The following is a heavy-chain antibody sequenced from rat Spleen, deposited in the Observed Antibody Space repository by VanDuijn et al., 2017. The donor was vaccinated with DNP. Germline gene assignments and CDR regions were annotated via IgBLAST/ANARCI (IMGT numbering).Heavy chain of an antibody. CDR3: TRQLTYYGHRRLDY. D-gene: IGHD1-6*01. CDR1: GFTFSAYY. V-gene: IGHV5-22*01. CDR2: IGSAAYAP. Sequence: EVQLVESGGGLVQPGRSLKLSCAASGFTFSAYYIAWVRQAPAKCLEWVAYIGSAAYAPYYGDSVKGRFTISRDNAKSTLYLQMNSLRSEDMATYYCTRQLTYYGHRRLDYWGQGVMVTVSS. J-gene: IGHJ2*01.